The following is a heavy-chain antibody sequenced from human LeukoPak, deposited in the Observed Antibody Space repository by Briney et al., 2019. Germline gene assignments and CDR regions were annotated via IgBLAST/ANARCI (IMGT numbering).Heavy chain of an antibody. J-gene: IGHJ4*02. V-gene: IGHV1-46*01. CDR1: GYTFTSYY. Sequence: GASVKVSCKASGYTFTSYYMHWVRQAPEQGLEWMGIINPSGGSTSYAQKFQGRVTMTRDTSTSTVYMELSSLRSEDTAVYYCARAYGSGSYYRPSAGGGYCGQGTLVTVSS. CDR3: ARAYGSGSYYRPSAGGGY. D-gene: IGHD3-10*01. CDR2: INPSGGST.